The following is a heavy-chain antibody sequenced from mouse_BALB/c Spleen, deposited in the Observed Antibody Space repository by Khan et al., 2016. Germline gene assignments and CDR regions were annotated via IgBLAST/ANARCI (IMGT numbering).Heavy chain of an antibody. V-gene: IGHV14-3*02. J-gene: IGHJ3*01. D-gene: IGHD2-4*01. CDR2: IDPANGNT. CDR1: GFNIKDTY. Sequence: VQLQQSGAELVKPGASVKLSCTASGFNIKDTYMHWVKQRPEQGLEWIGRIDPANGNTKYDPKFQGKATITADTSSNTAYLQLSSLTSEDTAVXYCSRSTYDYDVGFAYWGQGTLVTVSA. CDR3: SRSTYDYDVGFAY.